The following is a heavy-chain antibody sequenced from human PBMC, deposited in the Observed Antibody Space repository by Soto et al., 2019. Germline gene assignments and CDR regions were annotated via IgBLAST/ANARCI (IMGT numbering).Heavy chain of an antibody. V-gene: IGHV1-3*01. Sequence: ASVKVSCKASGYTFTSYAMHCVRQAPGQRLEWMGWINAGNGNTKYSQKFQGRVTITRDTSASTAYMELSSLRSEDTAVYYCARGAIFGVVIIDGIDYWGQGTLVTVSS. J-gene: IGHJ4*02. CDR2: INAGNGNT. D-gene: IGHD3-3*01. CDR3: ARGAIFGVVIIDGIDY. CDR1: GYTFTSYA.